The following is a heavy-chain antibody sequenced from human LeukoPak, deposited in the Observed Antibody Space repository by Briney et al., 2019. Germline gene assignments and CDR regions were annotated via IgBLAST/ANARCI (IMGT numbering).Heavy chain of an antibody. J-gene: IGHJ3*02. V-gene: IGHV3-43*02. CDR3: AKETDAFDI. Sequence: GGSLRLSCAASRFTFSSYSMDWVRQAPGKGLEWVSLISGDGGSTYYADSVKGRFTISRDNSKNSLYLQMNSLRTEDTALYYCAKETDAFDIWGQGTMVTVSS. CDR1: RFTFSSYS. CDR2: ISGDGGST.